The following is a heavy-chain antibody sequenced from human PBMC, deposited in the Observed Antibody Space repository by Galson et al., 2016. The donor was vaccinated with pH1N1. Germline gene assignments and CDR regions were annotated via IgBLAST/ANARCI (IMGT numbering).Heavy chain of an antibody. V-gene: IGHV3-20*04. CDR2: INRDGSHR. Sequence: SLRLSCAASGFTFGDSVMTWVRQSPGQGLDWISVINRDGSHRAYVDSVKGRFTISRDNTKKSLYLQMNNVRDDDTGFYFCARVLYRYGNSRKQNWCFDLWGRGTLVSVSS. CDR1: GFTFGDSV. J-gene: IGHJ2*01. D-gene: IGHD3-16*02. CDR3: ARVLYRYGNSRKQNWCFDL.